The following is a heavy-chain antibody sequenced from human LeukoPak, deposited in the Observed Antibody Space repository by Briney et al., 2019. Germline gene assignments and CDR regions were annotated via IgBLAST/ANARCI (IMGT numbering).Heavy chain of an antibody. D-gene: IGHD3-10*01. CDR3: ARDTYLRGLDV. Sequence: PSETLSLTCTVSGDSISNYYWSWIRQPPGKGLEWIGYIYYSGSTNYNPSLKSRVTISVDTSKNQFSLKLSSVTAADTAVYYCARDTYLRGLDVWGQGTTVTVSS. CDR2: IYYSGST. V-gene: IGHV4-59*01. CDR1: GDSISNYY. J-gene: IGHJ6*02.